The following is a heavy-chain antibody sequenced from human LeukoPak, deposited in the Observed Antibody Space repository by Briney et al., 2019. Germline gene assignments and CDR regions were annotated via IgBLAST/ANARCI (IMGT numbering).Heavy chain of an antibody. CDR2: IIGSGHST. V-gene: IGHV3-23*01. Sequence: GGSLRLSCAASGFTFSTYAMRWVRQAPGKGLEWVSAIIGSGHSTIYADSVKGRFTISRDNAKNSLYLQMNSLRAEDTAVYYCARDGGDFFDDWGQGTLVTVSS. CDR1: GFTFSTYA. CDR3: ARDGGDFFDD. J-gene: IGHJ4*02. D-gene: IGHD3-16*01.